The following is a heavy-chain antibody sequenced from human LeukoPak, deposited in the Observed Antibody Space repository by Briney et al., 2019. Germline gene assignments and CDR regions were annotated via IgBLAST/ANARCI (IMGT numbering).Heavy chain of an antibody. J-gene: IGHJ4*02. CDR3: ARSQGDYYGSGSYFFDY. CDR2: IYYSGST. V-gene: IGHV4-59*08. CDR1: GGSISSYY. D-gene: IGHD3-10*01. Sequence: PSETLSLTCTVSGGSISSYYWSWIRQPPGKGLEWIGYIYYSGSTNYNPSLKSRVTISVDTSKNQFSLKLSSVTAADTAVYYCARSQGDYYGSGSYFFDYWGQGTLVTVSS.